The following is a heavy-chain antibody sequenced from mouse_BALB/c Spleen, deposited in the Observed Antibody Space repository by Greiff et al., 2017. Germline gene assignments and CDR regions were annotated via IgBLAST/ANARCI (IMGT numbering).Heavy chain of an antibody. V-gene: IGHV1-69*02. Sequence: QVQLQQPGAELVRPGASVKLSCKASGYTFTSYWINWVKQRPGQGLEWIGNIYPSDSYTNYNEKFKGKATLTADTSSSTAYMQLSSLTSEDSAVYFCARGGTGHFDYWGQGTTLTVSS. CDR1: GYTFTSYW. J-gene: IGHJ2*01. D-gene: IGHD4-1*01. CDR2: IYPSDSYT. CDR3: ARGGTGHFDY.